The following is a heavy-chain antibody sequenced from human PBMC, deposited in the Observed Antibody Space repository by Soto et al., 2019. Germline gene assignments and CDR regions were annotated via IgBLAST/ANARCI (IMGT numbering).Heavy chain of an antibody. Sequence: EVQLLQSGGGLVQPGGSLRLSCAASGFKFSNFAMRWIRQAPGKGLEWVSGINGGGGHTDYADSVKGRFTISRDNSKNTLQLQMRSLRAEDTAVYYCAEAHWASSSTWFFFDYWGQGSLVNVSS. CDR3: AEAHWASSSTWFFFDY. CDR2: INGGGGHT. J-gene: IGHJ4*02. V-gene: IGHV3-23*01. CDR1: GFKFSNFA. D-gene: IGHD2-2*01.